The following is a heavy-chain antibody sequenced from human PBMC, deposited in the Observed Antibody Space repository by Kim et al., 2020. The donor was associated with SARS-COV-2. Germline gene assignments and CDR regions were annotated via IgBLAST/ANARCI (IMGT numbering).Heavy chain of an antibody. CDR2: ISSSSSTI. J-gene: IGHJ3*02. Sequence: GGSLRLSCAASGFTFSSYSMNWVRQAPGKGLEWVSYISSSSSTIYYADSVKGRFTISRDNAKNSLYLQMNSLRAEDTAVYYCARPGPGIAAAGAIDAFDIWGQGTMVTVSS. CDR1: GFTFSSYS. V-gene: IGHV3-48*04. CDR3: ARPGPGIAAAGAIDAFDI. D-gene: IGHD6-13*01.